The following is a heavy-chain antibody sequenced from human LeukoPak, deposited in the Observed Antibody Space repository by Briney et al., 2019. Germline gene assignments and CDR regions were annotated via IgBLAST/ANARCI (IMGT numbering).Heavy chain of an antibody. CDR3: ARSPHILVVPTAISY. D-gene: IGHD2-2*01. CDR2: SNPSGDST. J-gene: IGHJ4*02. Sequence: GASVKVSCKASGYTFTNYYIHWLRQAPGHGLEWMGISNPSGDSTNYAQKFQGRVTMTTDTSTTTAYMELRSLRSDDTAVYYCARSPHILVVPTAISYWGQGTLVTVSS. CDR1: GYTFTNYY. V-gene: IGHV1-46*01.